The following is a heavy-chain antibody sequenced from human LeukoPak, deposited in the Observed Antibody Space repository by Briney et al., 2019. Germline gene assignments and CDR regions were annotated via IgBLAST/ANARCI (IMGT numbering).Heavy chain of an antibody. CDR1: TYSFNTYW. CDR2: IYPDDSDT. CDR3: ARQTGYHYGMDV. V-gene: IGHV5-51*01. J-gene: IGHJ6*02. Sequence: GESLKISCKGSTYSFNTYWIGWVRQMPGRGLEWMGVIYPDDSDTRYNPSFEGQVTISVDKSIGTAYLQWSSLRSSDTAIYYCARQTGYHYGMDVWGQGTTVTVSS.